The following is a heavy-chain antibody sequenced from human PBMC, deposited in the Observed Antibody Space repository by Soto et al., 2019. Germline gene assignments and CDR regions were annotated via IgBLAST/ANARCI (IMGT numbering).Heavy chain of an antibody. CDR1: GYSFRDYG. V-gene: IGHV1-18*04. CDR3: VREVETSGGCISFAY. D-gene: IGHD2-8*01. CDR2: VGPSTGAS. Sequence: QVLMVQSGAEVKNPGASVKVSCKASGYSFRDYGISWVRKAPGRGLEWIGWVGPSTGASHFAAKFQGRVTLTADTSISTVYMELRGLRSDDTAVYYCVREVETSGGCISFAYWGQGSVVAVST. J-gene: IGHJ4*02.